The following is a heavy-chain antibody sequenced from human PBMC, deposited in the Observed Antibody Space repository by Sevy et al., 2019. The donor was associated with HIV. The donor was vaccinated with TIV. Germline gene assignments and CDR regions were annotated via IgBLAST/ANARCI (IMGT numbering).Heavy chain of an antibody. J-gene: IGHJ4*02. CDR3: ARHMTTTGTRGFDY. D-gene: IGHD1-1*01. Sequence: SETLSLTCSLSRDSINNNRWWSWVRQPPGQGLEWIGESFRTGKANYNASLESRVTISVDPSNNQIYLRLTSVTAADTAFYYCARHMTTTGTRGFDYWGQGALVTVSS. CDR1: RDSINNNRW. CDR2: SFRTGKA. V-gene: IGHV4-4*02.